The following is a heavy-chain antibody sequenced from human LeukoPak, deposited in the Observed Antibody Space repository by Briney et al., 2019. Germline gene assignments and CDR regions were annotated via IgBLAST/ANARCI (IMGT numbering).Heavy chain of an antibody. J-gene: IGHJ4*02. V-gene: IGHV4-59*12. CDR3: ARDLQGTMVRGVPEY. D-gene: IGHD3-10*01. Sequence: SETLSLTCTVSGGSISSYYWSWIRQPPGKGLEWIGYIYYSGSTNYNPSLKSRVTISVDTSKNQFSLKLSSVTAADTAVYYCARDLQGTMVRGVPEYWGQGTLVTVSS. CDR2: IYYSGST. CDR1: GGSISSYY.